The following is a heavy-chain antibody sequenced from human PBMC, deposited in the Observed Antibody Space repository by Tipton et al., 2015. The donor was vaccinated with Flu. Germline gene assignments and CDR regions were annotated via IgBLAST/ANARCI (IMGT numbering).Heavy chain of an antibody. D-gene: IGHD3-10*02. CDR2: IWFDGSKK. CDR1: GFSFDKYG. V-gene: IGHV3-33*01. CDR3: ARGTDEGLFDFGDD. Sequence: RSLRLSCAASGFSFDKYGMHWVRQAPGKGLEWVGVIWFDGSKKQFGDSVKGRFDISRDNSDNTLYLQLSTLMVEDTAVYFCARGTDEGLFDFGDDGGQGAMVTVS. J-gene: IGHJ4*02.